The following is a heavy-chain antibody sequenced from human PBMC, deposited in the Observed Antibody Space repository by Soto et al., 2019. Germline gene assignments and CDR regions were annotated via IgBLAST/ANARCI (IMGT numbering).Heavy chain of an antibody. Sequence: ALVKVSCKSSAYTFTSYGTHCVHLALGQRLQWMRWINAGNGNTKYSQKFQGRVAITADKSTSTAYMELSSLRSEDTAVYYCARGRRSATLYYYDSSGPLSAAFDIWGQGTMVTVSS. CDR1: AYTFTSYG. CDR2: INAGNGNT. CDR3: ARGRRSATLYYYDSSGPLSAAFDI. J-gene: IGHJ3*02. V-gene: IGHV1-3*01. D-gene: IGHD3-22*01.